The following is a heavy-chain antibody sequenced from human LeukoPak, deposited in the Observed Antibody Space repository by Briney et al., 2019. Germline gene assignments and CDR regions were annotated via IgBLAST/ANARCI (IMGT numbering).Heavy chain of an antibody. J-gene: IGHJ5*02. CDR3: ASHRGSNQAWFDP. D-gene: IGHD2-2*01. Sequence: PSETLSLTCTVSGGSISSYYWSWIRQPPGKGLEWIGSIYYSGSTYYNPSLKSRVTISVDTSRNQFSLKLSSVTAADTAVYYCASHRGSNQAWFDPWGQGTLVTVSS. V-gene: IGHV4-39*01. CDR1: GGSISSYY. CDR2: IYYSGST.